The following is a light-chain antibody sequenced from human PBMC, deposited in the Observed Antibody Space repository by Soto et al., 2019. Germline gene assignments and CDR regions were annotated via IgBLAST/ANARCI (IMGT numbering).Light chain of an antibody. Sequence: EIVMPQSPATLSVSPGESATLSGRASQSVSSNLAWYQQKPGQAHRLLIYGASTRATGIPARFSGSGSGTEFTLTISSLQSEDFAVYYCQQYNNWPRTVGQGTKVDIK. CDR1: QSVSSN. CDR3: QQYNNWPRT. V-gene: IGKV3-15*01. CDR2: GAS. J-gene: IGKJ1*01.